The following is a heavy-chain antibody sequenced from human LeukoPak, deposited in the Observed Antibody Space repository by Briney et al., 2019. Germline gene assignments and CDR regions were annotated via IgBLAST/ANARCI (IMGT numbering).Heavy chain of an antibody. CDR1: GGSISSSSYY. CDR2: IYHSGST. CDR3: ARGLLSGGNWFDP. Sequence: SETLSLTCTVSGGSISSSSYYWGWIRQPPGKGLEWIGSIYHSGSTYYNPSLKSRVTISVDTSKNQFSLKLSSVTAADTAVYYCARGLLSGGNWFDPWGQGTLVTVSS. V-gene: IGHV4-39*07. J-gene: IGHJ5*02. D-gene: IGHD2-21*02.